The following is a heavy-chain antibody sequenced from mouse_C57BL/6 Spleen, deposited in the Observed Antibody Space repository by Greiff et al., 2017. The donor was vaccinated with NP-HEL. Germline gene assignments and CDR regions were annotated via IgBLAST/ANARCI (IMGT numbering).Heavy chain of an antibody. J-gene: IGHJ3*01. V-gene: IGHV1-50*01. CDR3: ARRGYGSSHWFAY. D-gene: IGHD1-1*01. CDR2: IDPSDSYT. Sequence: QVQLQQPGAELVKPGASVKLSCKASGYTFTSYWMQWVKQRPGQGLEWIGEIDPSDSYTNYNQKFKGKATLTVDASSSTAYMQLSSLTSEDSAVYYCARRGYGSSHWFAYWGQGTLVTVSA. CDR1: GYTFTSYW.